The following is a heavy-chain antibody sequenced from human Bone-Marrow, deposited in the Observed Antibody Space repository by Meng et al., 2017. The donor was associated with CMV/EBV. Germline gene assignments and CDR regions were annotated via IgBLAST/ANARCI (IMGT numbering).Heavy chain of an antibody. CDR2: ISSSSSYT. J-gene: IGHJ4*02. CDR1: GFTFSSYS. CDR3: ASIRGYWGYFDY. V-gene: IGHV3-21*01. D-gene: IGHD7-27*01. Sequence: GESLKISCAASGFTFSSYSMNWVRQAPGKGLEWVSSISSSSSYTYYADSVKGRFTISRDNAKNSLYLQMNSLRAEDTAVYYCASIRGYWGYFDYWGQGTLVTVSS.